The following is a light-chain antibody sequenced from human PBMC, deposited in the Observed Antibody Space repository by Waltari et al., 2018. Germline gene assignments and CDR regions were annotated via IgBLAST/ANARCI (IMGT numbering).Light chain of an antibody. J-gene: IGLJ3*02. CDR2: EGS. Sequence: QSALTQPASMSGSPGQSIPISCTSTTTDFVSWYQHLPGKAPRLLIYEGSKRPSGLSGRFSGSQSGNTASLTISGLEFDDQATYYCCSSSGGGTWVFGGGTELAVL. V-gene: IGLV2-23*01. CDR1: TTDF. CDR3: CSSSGGGTWV.